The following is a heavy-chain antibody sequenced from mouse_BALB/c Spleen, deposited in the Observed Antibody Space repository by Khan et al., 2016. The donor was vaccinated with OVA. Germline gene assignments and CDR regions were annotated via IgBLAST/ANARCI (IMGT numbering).Heavy chain of an antibody. V-gene: IGHV1S135*01. CDR2: IDPYNGGT. CDR3: ARTDYYGSSYYFDY. CDR1: GYSFTDYN. J-gene: IGHJ2*01. Sequence: VQLQQPGPELVKPGASVKVSCKASGYSFTDYNMFWVKQSHGKSLEWIGYIDPYNGGTSYNQKFKGKATLTVDKSSSTAFMHLSSLTSEDSAVCYCARTDYYGSSYYFDYWGQGTTLTVSS. D-gene: IGHD1-1*01.